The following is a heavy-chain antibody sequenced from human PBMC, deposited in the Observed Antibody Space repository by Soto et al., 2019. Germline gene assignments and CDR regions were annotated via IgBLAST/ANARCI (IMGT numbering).Heavy chain of an antibody. CDR3: ARTPSTLTDFDY. J-gene: IGHJ4*02. V-gene: IGHV3-30-3*01. CDR1: GFTFSSYA. CDR2: ISYDGSNK. Sequence: QVQLVESGGGVVQPGRSLRLSCAASGFTFSSYAMHWVRQAPGKGLEWVAVISYDGSNKYYADSVKGRFTISRDNSKNTLYLQMNSLRVDDTAVYYCARTPSTLTDFDYWGQGNLVTVSS.